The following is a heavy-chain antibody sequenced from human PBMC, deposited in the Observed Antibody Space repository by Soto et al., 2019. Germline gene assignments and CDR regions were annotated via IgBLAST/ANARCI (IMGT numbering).Heavy chain of an antibody. Sequence: QITLKESGPSLVKPTQTLTLTCTFSGFSLTNTGVTVCWIRQPPGKALEWLALVYWHDDKRYNPSLRNRLTIAKDTSKNRVVLTLANVGPVDTATYYCEHSHFEILTGPFDSWGRGTLVTVSS. D-gene: IGHD3-9*01. CDR1: GFSLTNTGVT. J-gene: IGHJ5*01. V-gene: IGHV2-5*01. CDR3: EHSHFEILTGPFDS. CDR2: VYWHDDK.